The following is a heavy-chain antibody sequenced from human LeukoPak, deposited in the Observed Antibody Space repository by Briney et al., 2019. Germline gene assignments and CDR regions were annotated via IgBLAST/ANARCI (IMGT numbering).Heavy chain of an antibody. Sequence: GGSLRLSCAASGFTFSRYGMHWVRQAPGKGLEWVAFIRYDGSNKYYADSVKGRFTISRDNSKNTLYLQMNSLRAEDTAVYYCAKETAPYYYDSSTFNYWGQGTLVTVSS. D-gene: IGHD3-22*01. J-gene: IGHJ4*02. CDR1: GFTFSRYG. V-gene: IGHV3-30*02. CDR2: IRYDGSNK. CDR3: AKETAPYYYDSSTFNY.